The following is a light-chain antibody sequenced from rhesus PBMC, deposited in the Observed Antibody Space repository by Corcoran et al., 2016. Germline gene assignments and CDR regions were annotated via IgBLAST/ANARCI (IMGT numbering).Light chain of an antibody. CDR1: QSVSRS. Sequence: EIVLTQSPATLSLSLGERATLTCRASQSVSRSLAWYQQKPGQTPRLLMYNASTRATGIPDRFSGSGSGTVFTLTISRLEPEDFGIYSCQQSTHWPLTFGPGTKVEIK. CDR2: NAS. CDR3: QQSTHWPLT. J-gene: IGKJ1*01. V-gene: IGKV3-42*02.